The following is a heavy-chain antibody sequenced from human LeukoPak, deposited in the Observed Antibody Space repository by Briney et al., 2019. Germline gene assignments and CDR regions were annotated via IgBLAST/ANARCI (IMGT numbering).Heavy chain of an antibody. Sequence: TSVKVSCKASGYTFTSYGISWVRQAPGQGLEWMGWISAYNGNTNYAQKLQGRVTMTTDTSTSTAYMELRSLRSDDTAVYYCAREIVVVPAAKNWFDPWGQGTLVTVSS. CDR3: AREIVVVPAAKNWFDP. V-gene: IGHV1-18*01. CDR1: GYTFTSYG. J-gene: IGHJ5*02. CDR2: ISAYNGNT. D-gene: IGHD2-2*01.